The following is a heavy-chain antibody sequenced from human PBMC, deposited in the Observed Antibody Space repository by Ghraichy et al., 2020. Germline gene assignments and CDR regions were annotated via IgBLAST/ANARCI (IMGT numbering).Heavy chain of an antibody. D-gene: IGHD3-10*01. CDR1: GGSFSGYY. V-gene: IGHV4-34*01. Sequence: SETLSLTCAVYGGSFSGYYWSWIRQPPGKGLEWIGEINHSGSTNYNPSLKSRVTISVDTSKNQFSLKLSSVTAADTAVYYCARKGEGSGHNNWFDPWGQGTLVTVSS. J-gene: IGHJ5*02. CDR2: INHSGST. CDR3: ARKGEGSGHNNWFDP.